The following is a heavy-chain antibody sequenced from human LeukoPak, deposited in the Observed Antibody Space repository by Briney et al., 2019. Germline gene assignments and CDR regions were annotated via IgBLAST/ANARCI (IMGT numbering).Heavy chain of an antibody. J-gene: IGHJ5*02. CDR3: ARAFGFGNQGASRFDP. CDR1: GFTFSSSA. D-gene: IGHD3-3*01. Sequence: AGGSLRLSCAASGFTFSSSAMSWVRQVPGKGLEWVSGISASGGSTSYADSVKGRFTISRDNAKNSLFLQMNSLRDEDSAVYYCARAFGFGNQGASRFDPWGQGTLVTVSS. V-gene: IGHV3-23*01. CDR2: ISASGGST.